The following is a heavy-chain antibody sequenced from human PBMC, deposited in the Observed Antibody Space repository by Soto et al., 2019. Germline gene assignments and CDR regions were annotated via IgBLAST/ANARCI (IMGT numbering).Heavy chain of an antibody. Sequence: GGSLRLSCAASGFTFSSYSMNWVRQAPGKGLEWVSYISSSSSTIYYADSVKGRFTISRDNAKNSLYLQMNSLRDEDTAVYYCARGALSDIVVVPAEPNFDYWGQGTLVTVSS. V-gene: IGHV3-48*02. CDR3: ARGALSDIVVVPAEPNFDY. CDR1: GFTFSSYS. D-gene: IGHD2-2*01. J-gene: IGHJ4*02. CDR2: ISSSSSTI.